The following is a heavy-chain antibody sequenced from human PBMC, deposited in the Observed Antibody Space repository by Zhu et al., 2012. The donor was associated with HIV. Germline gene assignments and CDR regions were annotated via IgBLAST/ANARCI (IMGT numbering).Heavy chain of an antibody. CDR3: AKTRTSGWYSYAFHV. Sequence: QVQLQESGPGLVKPSETLSLGCTVSGGTISSSSYFWAWIRQTPGKGLEWIGSIYYGGSTHYNPSLKSRPSISVDTSKNQFSLKLSSVTAADAALYHCAKTRTSGWYSYAFHVWAKGQWSPSLQ. V-gene: IGHV4-39*01. D-gene: IGHD6-19*01. CDR1: GGTISSSSYF. J-gene: IGHJ3*01. CDR2: IYYGGST.